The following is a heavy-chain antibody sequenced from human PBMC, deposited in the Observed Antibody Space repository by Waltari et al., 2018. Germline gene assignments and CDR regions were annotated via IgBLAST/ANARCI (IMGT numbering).Heavy chain of an antibody. J-gene: IGHJ4*02. CDR2: MNPNSGNT. D-gene: IGHD4-17*01. Sequence: QVQLVQSGAEVKKPGASVKVSCKASGYTFTSYDINWVRQATGQGPEWMGWMNPNSGNTGYAQKFQGRVTMTRNTAISTAYMELSSLRSEDTAVYYCAREAIMTTVTCFDYWGQGTLVTVSS. V-gene: IGHV1-8*01. CDR1: GYTFTSYD. CDR3: AREAIMTTVTCFDY.